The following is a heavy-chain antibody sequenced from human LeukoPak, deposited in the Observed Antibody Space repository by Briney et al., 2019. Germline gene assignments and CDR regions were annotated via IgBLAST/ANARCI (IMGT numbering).Heavy chain of an antibody. CDR3: AKESFTAYSSGWYPGDY. V-gene: IGHV3-30-3*01. CDR2: ISYDGSNK. D-gene: IGHD6-19*01. CDR1: GFTFSSYA. Sequence: GGSLRLSCAASGFTFSSYAMHWVRQAPGKGLEWVAVISYDGSNKYYADSVKGRFTISRDNSKNTLYLQMNSLRAEDTAVYYCAKESFTAYSSGWYPGDYWGQGTLVTVSS. J-gene: IGHJ4*02.